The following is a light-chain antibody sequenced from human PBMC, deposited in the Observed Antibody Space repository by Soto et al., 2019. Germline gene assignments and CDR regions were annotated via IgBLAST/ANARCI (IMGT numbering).Light chain of an antibody. J-gene: IGKJ2*01. CDR1: QSVSTH. V-gene: IGKV3-15*01. Sequence: EVVMSQSPVNLSVSPGERATLSCRASQSVSTHLAWYQQKPGQAPKLLIYAASTRVTGISARFSGSGSGTEFSFTISSLQSEDFGIYYCLQYNDWPVYTFGQGTNVEVK. CDR3: LQYNDWPVYT. CDR2: AAS.